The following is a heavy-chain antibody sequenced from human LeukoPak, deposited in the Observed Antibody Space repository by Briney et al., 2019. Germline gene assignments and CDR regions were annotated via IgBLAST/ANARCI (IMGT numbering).Heavy chain of an antibody. Sequence: GGSLRLSCAASGFTFSSYAMHWVRQAPGKGLEWVAVISYDGSNKYYADSVKCLLTISRDNSKNPLYLQMNSLRAEDTAVYYCARESAWDYGDYGDFDYWGQGTLVTVSS. CDR2: ISYDGSNK. V-gene: IGHV3-30*04. CDR3: ARESAWDYGDYGDFDY. CDR1: GFTFSSYA. J-gene: IGHJ4*02. D-gene: IGHD4-17*01.